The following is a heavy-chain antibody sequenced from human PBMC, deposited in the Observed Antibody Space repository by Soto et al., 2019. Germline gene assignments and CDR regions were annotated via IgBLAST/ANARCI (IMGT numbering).Heavy chain of an antibody. CDR3: ANDMGDYGGSRQPNWYFDL. V-gene: IGHV3-30*18. Sequence: QVQLVESGGGVVQPGRSLRLSCAGSGFTFSSYGMHWVRQAPGKELEWVAVISYDGSNKYYADSVKGRFTISRDNSKNTLYLQMNSLRAEDTAVYYCANDMGDYGGSRQPNWYFDLWGRGTLVTVSS. D-gene: IGHD4-17*01. J-gene: IGHJ2*01. CDR1: GFTFSSYG. CDR2: ISYDGSNK.